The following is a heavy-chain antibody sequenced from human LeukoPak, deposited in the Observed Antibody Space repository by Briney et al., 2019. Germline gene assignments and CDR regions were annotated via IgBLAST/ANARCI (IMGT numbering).Heavy chain of an antibody. V-gene: IGHV6-1*01. CDR3: ARAMAAAPSYYYYYYMDV. Sequence: SQTLSLTCAISGDSVSSNSAAWNWIRQSPSRGLEWLERTYYRSKWYNDYAVSVKSRITINPDTSKNQFSLQLNSVTPEDTAVYYCARAMAAAPSYYYYYYMDVWGKGTTVTVSS. CDR2: TYYRSKWYN. J-gene: IGHJ6*03. CDR1: GDSVSSNSAA. D-gene: IGHD6-13*01.